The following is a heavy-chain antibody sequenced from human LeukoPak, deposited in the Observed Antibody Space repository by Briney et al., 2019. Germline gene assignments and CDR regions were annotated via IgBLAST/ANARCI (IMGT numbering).Heavy chain of an antibody. CDR2: ISGSGGST. Sequence: GGSLRLSCAASGFTFSSYGMSWVRQAPGKGLEWVSAISGSGGSTYYADSVKGRFTISRDNSKNTLYLQMNSLRAEDTAVYYCAKDIEMATIAPPDYWGQGTLVTVSS. J-gene: IGHJ4*02. D-gene: IGHD5-24*01. CDR1: GFTFSSYG. V-gene: IGHV3-23*01. CDR3: AKDIEMATIAPPDY.